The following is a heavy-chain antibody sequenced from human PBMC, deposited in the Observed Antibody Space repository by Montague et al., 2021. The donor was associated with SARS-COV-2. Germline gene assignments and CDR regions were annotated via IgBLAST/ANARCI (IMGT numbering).Heavy chain of an antibody. V-gene: IGHV4-39*01. Sequence: SETLSLTCTVSGGSISSSSYYWGWIRQPPGKGLDWIGSIYYSGSTYYNPSLQSRVTISVDTTKNQFSLKLSSVTAADTAVYYCARPLNLYYYGSGSYSSWVDPWGQGTLVTVSS. D-gene: IGHD3-10*01. CDR3: ARPLNLYYYGSGSYSSWVDP. CDR1: GGSISSSSYY. CDR2: IYYSGST. J-gene: IGHJ5*02.